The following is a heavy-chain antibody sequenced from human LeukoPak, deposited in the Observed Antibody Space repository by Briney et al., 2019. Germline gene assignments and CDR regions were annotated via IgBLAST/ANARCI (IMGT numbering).Heavy chain of an antibody. Sequence: SETLSLTCTVSGGSISNYYWSWLRQPPGKGLEGIGYIDYSGSTNYNPSLKSRVTISVDTCKNQFSLNLSSLTAADTAVYYCARTSRDGYNSKGNYFDYWAQGTLVTVSS. V-gene: IGHV4-59*01. CDR2: IDYSGST. CDR1: GGSISNYY. J-gene: IGHJ4*02. D-gene: IGHD5-24*01. CDR3: ARTSRDGYNSKGNYFDY.